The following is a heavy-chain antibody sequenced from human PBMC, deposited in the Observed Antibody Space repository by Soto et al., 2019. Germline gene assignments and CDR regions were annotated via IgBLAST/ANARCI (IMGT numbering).Heavy chain of an antibody. CDR1: GYSISSGYY. CDR3: ARKRIAAAGNFDY. D-gene: IGHD6-25*01. V-gene: IGHV4-38-2*01. Sequence: PSETLSLTCAVSGYSISSGYYWGWIRQPPGKGLEWIGSIYHSGSTYYNPSLKSRVTISVDTSKNQFSLKLSSVTAADTAVYYCARKRIAAAGNFDYWGQGTLVTVSS. J-gene: IGHJ4*02. CDR2: IYHSGST.